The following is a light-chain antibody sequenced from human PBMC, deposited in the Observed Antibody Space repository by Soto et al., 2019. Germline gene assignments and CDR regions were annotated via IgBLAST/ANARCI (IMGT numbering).Light chain of an antibody. CDR1: QSVSSSY. Sequence: ESVLTQSPGTLSLSPGERATLSCRASQSVSSSYLAWYQQKPGQTPRLLIYGASSRAPGIPDRFSGSGSGTDFTLTISRLEPEDFAVYYCQQYGNSPYTFGQGNKLEL. CDR3: QQYGNSPYT. CDR2: GAS. J-gene: IGKJ2*01. V-gene: IGKV3-20*01.